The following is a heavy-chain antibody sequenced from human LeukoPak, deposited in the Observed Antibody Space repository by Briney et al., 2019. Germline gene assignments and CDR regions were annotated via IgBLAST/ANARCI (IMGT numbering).Heavy chain of an antibody. D-gene: IGHD5-18*01. V-gene: IGHV3-23*01. CDR3: AKVDTAMDEFDY. CDR2: ISGSGGSP. Sequence: GGSLRLSCAPSGYTFSSYAMSGVRQAPGEGLEWVSDISGSGGSPYYADSVKGRFTISRNTSKNTLYLQMDSLRAEDTAVYYCAKVDTAMDEFDYWGQGTLVTVSS. J-gene: IGHJ4*02. CDR1: GYTFSSYA.